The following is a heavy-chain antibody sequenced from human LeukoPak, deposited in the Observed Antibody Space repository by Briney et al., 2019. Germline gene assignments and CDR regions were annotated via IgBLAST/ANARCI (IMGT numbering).Heavy chain of an antibody. D-gene: IGHD3-22*01. CDR3: AKEFSGYLASFEY. Sequence: GGSLTPSCAASGLTFSSYGMQWVRQAPGKGLEWVAMTSFDGSYKNYADCVKGRFTISRENSKNTLYLQMNSLRAEDTAVYYCAKEFSGYLASFEYWGEGTLVTVS. CDR1: GLTFSSYG. CDR2: TSFDGSYK. J-gene: IGHJ4*02. V-gene: IGHV3-30*18.